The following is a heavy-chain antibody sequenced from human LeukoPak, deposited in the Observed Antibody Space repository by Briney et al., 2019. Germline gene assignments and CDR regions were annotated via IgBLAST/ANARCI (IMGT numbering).Heavy chain of an antibody. J-gene: IGHJ4*02. CDR2: ISAYNGNT. CDR3: ATEEAVKHYYYDSSGEHYFDY. CDR1: GYTFTSYG. Sequence: ASVKVSCKASGYTFTSYGISWVRQAPGQGLEWMGWISAYNGNTNYAQKLQGRVTMTTDTSTSTAYMELRSLRSDDTAVYYCATEEAVKHYYYDSSGEHYFDYWGQGTLVTVSS. V-gene: IGHV1-18*01. D-gene: IGHD3-22*01.